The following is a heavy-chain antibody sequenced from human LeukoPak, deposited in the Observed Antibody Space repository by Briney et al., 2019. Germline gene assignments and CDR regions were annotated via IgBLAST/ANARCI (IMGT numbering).Heavy chain of an antibody. CDR1: GYTFTGYY. Sequence: GASVKVSCKASGYTFTGYYMHWVRQAPGQGLEWMGWINPNSGGTNYAQKFQGWVTMTRDTSISTAYMELSRLRSGDTAVYYCARGLCSGGSCYVGYNWFDPWGQGTLVTVSS. J-gene: IGHJ5*02. CDR2: INPNSGGT. D-gene: IGHD2-15*01. V-gene: IGHV1-2*04. CDR3: ARGLCSGGSCYVGYNWFDP.